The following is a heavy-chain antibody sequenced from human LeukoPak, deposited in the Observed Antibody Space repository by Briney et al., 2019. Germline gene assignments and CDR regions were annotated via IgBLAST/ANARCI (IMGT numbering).Heavy chain of an antibody. J-gene: IGHJ4*02. D-gene: IGHD3-16*01. V-gene: IGHV3-15*07. Sequence: GGSLRLSCAASGFTFSNAWMNWVRQAPGKGLEWVGRIKSKTDGGTTDYAAPVKGRSTISRDDSKNTLYLQMNSLKTEDTAVYYCTTDRAYDYVWGSPHYWGQGTLVTVSS. CDR3: TTDRAYDYVWGSPHY. CDR2: IKSKTDGGTT. CDR1: GFTFSNAW.